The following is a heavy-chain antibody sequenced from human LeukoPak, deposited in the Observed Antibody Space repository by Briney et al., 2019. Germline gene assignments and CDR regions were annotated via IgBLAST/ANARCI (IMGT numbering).Heavy chain of an antibody. CDR1: GGSMSSYY. Sequence: SETLSLTCTVSGGSMSSYYWSWMRQPPGKGLEWIGYIYYSGSTYYNPSLKSRVTISVDTSKNQFSLKLSSVTAADTAVYYCARHLATYYDSSGYYYAEYFQHWGQGTLVTVSS. CDR3: ARHLATYYDSSGYYYAEYFQH. J-gene: IGHJ1*01. CDR2: IYYSGST. V-gene: IGHV4-59*04. D-gene: IGHD3-22*01.